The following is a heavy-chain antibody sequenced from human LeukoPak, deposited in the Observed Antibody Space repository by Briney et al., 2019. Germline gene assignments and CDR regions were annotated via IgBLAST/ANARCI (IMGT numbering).Heavy chain of an antibody. CDR1: GFTISSYA. CDR3: AKGSISSGWF. D-gene: IGHD6-19*01. J-gene: IGHJ4*02. Sequence: GGSLSLSCAGSGFTISSYAMNWVCQAPGTGLEWVPAISGGGGSTYYADSVKGRFTISKDNSKNTLFLQMNTLRAEDTAVYYCAKGSISSGWFWGQGTLVTVSS. CDR2: ISGGGGST. V-gene: IGHV3-23*01.